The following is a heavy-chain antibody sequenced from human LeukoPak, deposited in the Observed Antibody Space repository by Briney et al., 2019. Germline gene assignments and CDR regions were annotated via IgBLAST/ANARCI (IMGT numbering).Heavy chain of an antibody. CDR1: GFTFSDYY. V-gene: IGHV3-7*01. D-gene: IGHD3-3*01. CDR2: IKPDGSEQ. Sequence: GGSLTLSCAASGFTFSDYYMSWVRQAPGEGLDWVAAIKPDGSEQYYVDSVKGRFTISRDNAKNSLFLQMNSLRAEDTALYYCARGEKSGVAYTNWLDSWGQGTLVPVSS. J-gene: IGHJ5*01. CDR3: ARGEKSGVAYTNWLDS.